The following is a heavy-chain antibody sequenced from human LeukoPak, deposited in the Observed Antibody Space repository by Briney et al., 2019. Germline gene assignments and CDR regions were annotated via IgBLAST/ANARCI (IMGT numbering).Heavy chain of an antibody. CDR2: IYTSGST. Sequence: SETLSLTCTVSGGSISSGSYYWSWIRQPAGKGLEWIGRIYTSGSTNYNPSLKSRVTISVDTSKNQFSLKLSSVTAADTAVYYCASGDYGDYEFDYWGQGTLVTVSS. V-gene: IGHV4-61*02. D-gene: IGHD4-17*01. CDR1: GGSISSGSYY. J-gene: IGHJ4*02. CDR3: ASGDYGDYEFDY.